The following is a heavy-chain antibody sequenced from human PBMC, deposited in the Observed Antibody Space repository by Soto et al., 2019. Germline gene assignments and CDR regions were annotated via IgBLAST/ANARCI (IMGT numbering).Heavy chain of an antibody. Sequence: GGSLRLSCAASGFTFSSYAMSWVRQAPGKGLEWASAISGSGGSTYYADSVKGRFTISRDNSKNTLYLQMNSLRAEDTAVYYCAREITMIVVVITAADAFDIWGQGTMVTVSS. V-gene: IGHV3-23*01. CDR1: GFTFSSYA. CDR3: AREITMIVVVITAADAFDI. D-gene: IGHD3-22*01. J-gene: IGHJ3*02. CDR2: ISGSGGST.